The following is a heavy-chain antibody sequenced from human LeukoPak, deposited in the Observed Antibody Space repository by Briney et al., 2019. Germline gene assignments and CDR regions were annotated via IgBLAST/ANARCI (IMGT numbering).Heavy chain of an antibody. CDR2: ISGSGGST. Sequence: GGSLRLSCAASGFTFSSYAMSWVRQATGKGLEWVSAISGSGGSTYYADSVKGRFTISRDNSKNTLYLQMNSLRAEDTAVYYCAKYYGTSYYYGSGSNCFDYWGQGNLVTVSS. CDR1: GFTFSSYA. D-gene: IGHD3-10*01. CDR3: AKYYGTSYYYGSGSNCFDY. V-gene: IGHV3-23*01. J-gene: IGHJ4*02.